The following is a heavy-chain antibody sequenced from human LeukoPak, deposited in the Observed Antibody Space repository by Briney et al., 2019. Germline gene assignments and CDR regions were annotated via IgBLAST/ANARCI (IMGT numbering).Heavy chain of an antibody. Sequence: ASVKVSCKASGYTFTSYGISWVRQAPGQGLEWMGWISAYNGNTNYAQKLQGRVTMTTDTSTSTAYMELRSLRFDDTAVYYCARGGYYYDSSGYEEDYWGQGTLVTVSS. V-gene: IGHV1-18*01. CDR1: GYTFTSYG. J-gene: IGHJ4*02. CDR2: ISAYNGNT. CDR3: ARGGYYYDSSGYEEDY. D-gene: IGHD3-22*01.